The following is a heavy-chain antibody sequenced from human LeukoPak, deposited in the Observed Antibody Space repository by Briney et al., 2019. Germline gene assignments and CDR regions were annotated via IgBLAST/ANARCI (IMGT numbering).Heavy chain of an antibody. CDR2: IYYSGST. Sequence: SETLSLTCTVSGGSISSYYWSWIRQPPGKGLEWIGYIYYSGSTNYNPSLKSRVTISVDTSKNQFSLKLSSVTAADTAVYYCARGTLWSRYYYYGMDVWGQGTTVTVSS. D-gene: IGHD3-10*01. CDR1: GGSISSYY. CDR3: ARGTLWSRYYYYGMDV. V-gene: IGHV4-59*01. J-gene: IGHJ6*02.